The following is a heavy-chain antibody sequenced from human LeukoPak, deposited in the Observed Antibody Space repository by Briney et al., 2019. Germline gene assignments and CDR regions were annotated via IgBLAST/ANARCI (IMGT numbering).Heavy chain of an antibody. V-gene: IGHV4-59*01. CDR2: VYYSGNS. D-gene: IGHD2-21*02. J-gene: IGHJ5*02. Sequence: SETLSLTCTVSGGSISNYYWTWIRQSPGRGLEWIGYVYYSGNSNYNPSLKSRVTISIDTSKNQFSLKLRSVTAADTAVYYCARGSLALCGNDCYSAWFDPWGQGTLVTVSS. CDR3: ARGSLALCGNDCYSAWFDP. CDR1: GGSISNYY.